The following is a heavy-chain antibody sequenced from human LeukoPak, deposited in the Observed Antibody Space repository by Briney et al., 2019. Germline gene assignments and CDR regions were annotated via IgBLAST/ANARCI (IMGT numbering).Heavy chain of an antibody. J-gene: IGHJ6*03. CDR2: ISGSGGST. CDR3: ARAARDYYGSSGFYYYYYMDV. CDR1: RFTFSSYA. V-gene: IGHV3-23*01. Sequence: GGSLTLSCAASRFTFSSYAMSWVRTAPGKGLEWVSAISGSGGSTYYADSVKGRFTIVRDHSKNTLYLEMNRLRAEDTAVCYCARAARDYYGSSGFYYYYYMDVWGKGTTVTVSS. D-gene: IGHD3-22*01.